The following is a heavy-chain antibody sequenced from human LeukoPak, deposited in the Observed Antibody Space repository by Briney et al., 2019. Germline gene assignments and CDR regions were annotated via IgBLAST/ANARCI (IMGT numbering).Heavy chain of an antibody. CDR3: ASHYYDSSGYYYGFDY. Sequence: SVKVSCKASGRTFSSYAISWVRQAPGQGLEWMGGIIPIFGTANYAQKFQGRVTITANESTSTAYMELSSLRSEDTAVYYCASHYYDSSGYYYGFDYWGQGTLVTVSS. J-gene: IGHJ4*02. V-gene: IGHV1-69*13. D-gene: IGHD3-22*01. CDR1: GRTFSSYA. CDR2: IIPIFGTA.